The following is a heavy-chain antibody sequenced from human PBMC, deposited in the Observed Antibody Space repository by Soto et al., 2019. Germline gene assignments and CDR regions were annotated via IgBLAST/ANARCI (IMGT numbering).Heavy chain of an antibody. V-gene: IGHV4-34*01. J-gene: IGHJ4*02. CDR3: ARGGVAARPGY. Sequence: SETLSLTCAVYGGSFSDYYWSWIRQPPGKGLEWIGEINHSGSTNYNPSLKSRVTMSVDTSENQFSLKLSSVSAADTAVYYCARGGVAARPGYWGQGTLVTVSS. CDR2: INHSGST. D-gene: IGHD6-6*01. CDR1: GGSFSDYY.